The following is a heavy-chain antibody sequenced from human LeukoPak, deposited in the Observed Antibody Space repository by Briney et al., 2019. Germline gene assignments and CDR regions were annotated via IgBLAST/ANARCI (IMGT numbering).Heavy chain of an antibody. V-gene: IGHV4-34*01. J-gene: IGHJ4*02. CDR3: ARAPRSARFDY. CDR1: GGSFSGYY. D-gene: IGHD6-6*01. Sequence: SETLSLTCAVYGGSFSGYYWSWIRQPPGKGLEWIGEINHSGSTNYNPPLKSRVTISVDTSKNQFSLKLSSVTAADTAVYYCARAPRSARFDYWGQGTLVTVSS. CDR2: INHSGST.